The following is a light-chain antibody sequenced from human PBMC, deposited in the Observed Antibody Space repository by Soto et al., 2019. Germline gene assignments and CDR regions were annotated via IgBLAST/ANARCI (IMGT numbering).Light chain of an antibody. CDR1: SSNIGNNY. Sequence: QAVVTQPPSVSAAPGQKVTISCSGSSSNIGNNYVSWYQRLPGTAPTLLIYDNNERPSGIPDRFSGSKSGTSATLGITGLQTGDEADYYCGTWDTSLSAVVFGEGTKVTVL. CDR2: DNN. V-gene: IGLV1-51*01. J-gene: IGLJ2*01. CDR3: GTWDTSLSAVV.